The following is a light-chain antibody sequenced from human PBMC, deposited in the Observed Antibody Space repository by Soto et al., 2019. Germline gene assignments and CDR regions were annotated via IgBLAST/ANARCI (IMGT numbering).Light chain of an antibody. CDR1: SSDVGGYNY. Sequence: QSALTQAPSGSGSPGQSVTISCTGTSSDVGGYNYVSWYQQHPGKAPKLMIYDVSKRPSGVPDRFSGSKSGNTASLTISGPQAGDGVDFSRCPYAGSYTFVFGTGTK. CDR2: DVS. CDR3: CPYAGSYTFV. V-gene: IGLV2-11*01. J-gene: IGLJ1*01.